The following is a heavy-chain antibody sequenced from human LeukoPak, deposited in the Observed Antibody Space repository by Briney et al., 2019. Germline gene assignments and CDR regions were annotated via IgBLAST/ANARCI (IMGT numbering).Heavy chain of an antibody. CDR3: ATDRGSGRNSLWFDP. Sequence: ASVKVSCKVSGYTLTELSMHWVRQAPGKRLEWMGGFDPEDGETIYAQKFQGRVTMTEDTSTDTAYMELSSLRSEDTAVYYCATDRGSGRNSLWFDPWGQGTLVTVSS. D-gene: IGHD3-10*01. V-gene: IGHV1-24*01. CDR2: FDPEDGET. CDR1: GYTLTELS. J-gene: IGHJ5*02.